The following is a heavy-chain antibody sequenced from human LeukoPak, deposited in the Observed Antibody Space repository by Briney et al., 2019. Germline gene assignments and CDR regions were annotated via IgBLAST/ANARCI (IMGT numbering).Heavy chain of an antibody. J-gene: IGHJ2*01. Sequence: PGGSLRLSCAASGFTFSRYDMHWVRQPTGKGLEWVSAVGTAADTFYPDSVKGRFTISRENAKNSLYLQMNNLRDGDTAIYYCVRDRAVAANFGANWYFDLWGRGTLVTVSS. V-gene: IGHV3-13*01. CDR2: VGTAADT. D-gene: IGHD6-19*01. CDR3: VRDRAVAANFGANWYFDL. CDR1: GFTFSRYD.